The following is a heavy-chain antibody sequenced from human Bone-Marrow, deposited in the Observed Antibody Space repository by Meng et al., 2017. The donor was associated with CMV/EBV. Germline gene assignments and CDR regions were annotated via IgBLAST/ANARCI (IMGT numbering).Heavy chain of an antibody. V-gene: IGHV3-53*01. Sequence: GGSLKISCSASGFTVSTNYMSWVRQTPGKGLEWVTALYSGGSTYYADSVKGRFTISRDNSKNILYLQIDSLRADDTAVYYCARVNWAAQYKWFDPWGQGTLVTVSS. CDR1: GFTVSTNY. CDR2: LYSGGST. J-gene: IGHJ5*01. CDR3: ARVNWAAQYKWFDP. D-gene: IGHD2-15*01.